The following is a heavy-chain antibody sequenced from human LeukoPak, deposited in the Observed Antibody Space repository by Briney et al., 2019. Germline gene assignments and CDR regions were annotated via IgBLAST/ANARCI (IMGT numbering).Heavy chain of an antibody. Sequence: PSQTLSLTCTVSGGSISSGSYYWSWIRQPAGRGLEWIVRIYTSGTTNHHPSLNSLVTISVDTSKNQFSLKLSPVTAADTAVYYCARAPRAENWFDPWGQGTLVTVSS. CDR2: IYTSGTT. CDR3: ARAPRAENWFDP. J-gene: IGHJ5*02. V-gene: IGHV4-61*02. D-gene: IGHD6-6*01. CDR1: GGSISSGSYY.